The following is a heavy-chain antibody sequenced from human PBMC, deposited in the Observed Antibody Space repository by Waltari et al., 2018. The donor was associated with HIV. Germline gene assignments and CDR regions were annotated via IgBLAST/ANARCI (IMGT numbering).Heavy chain of an antibody. CDR2: ISVDGSNQ. CDR1: GFTFRNYG. J-gene: IGHJ4*02. D-gene: IGHD1-1*01. CDR3: ATGQQVWETWSQLDY. V-gene: IGHV3-30*03. Sequence: QVQLVESGGGVVQPGRSLRLSCAASGFTFRNYGMHWVRQAPGKGLEWVAVISVDGSNQYYADSVRGRFTISRDNSKKKVFLQMNSLRLDDSALYYCATGQQVWETWSQLDYWGQGTLVIVSS.